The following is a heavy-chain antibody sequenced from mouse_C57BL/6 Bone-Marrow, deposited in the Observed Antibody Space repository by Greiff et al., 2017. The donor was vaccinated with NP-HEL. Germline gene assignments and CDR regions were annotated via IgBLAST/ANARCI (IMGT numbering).Heavy chain of an antibody. D-gene: IGHD1-1*01. CDR1: GYTFTTYP. Sequence: VQLQQSGAELVKPGASVKMSCKASGYTFTTYPIEWMKQNHGKSLEWIGNFHPYNDDTKYNEKFKGKATLTVDKSSSTVYLELSRLTSDDSAVDNCARGYYGSSYEAYWFDYWGQGTTLTVSS. J-gene: IGHJ2*01. CDR2: FHPYNDDT. V-gene: IGHV1-47*01. CDR3: ARGYYGSSYEAYWFDY.